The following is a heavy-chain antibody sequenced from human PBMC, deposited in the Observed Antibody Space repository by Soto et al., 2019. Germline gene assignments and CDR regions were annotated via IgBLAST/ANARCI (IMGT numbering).Heavy chain of an antibody. CDR2: IYYSGST. J-gene: IGHJ4*02. D-gene: IGHD6-13*01. CDR3: ARVSEQQLLIDY. Sequence: SETLSLTCTVSGGSISSGDYYWSWIRQPPGKGLEWIGYIYYSGSTYYNPSLKSRVTISVDTSKNQFSLKLSSVTAADTAVYYCARVSEQQLLIDYWGQGTLVTVSS. CDR1: GGSISSGDYY. V-gene: IGHV4-30-4*01.